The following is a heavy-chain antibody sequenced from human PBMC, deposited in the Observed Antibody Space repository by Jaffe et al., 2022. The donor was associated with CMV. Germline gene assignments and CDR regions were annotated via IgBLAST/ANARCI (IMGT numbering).Heavy chain of an antibody. D-gene: IGHD3-3*01. CDR3: ANLGYGITIFGVGSDV. CDR2: ISGSGGST. CDR1: GFTFSSYA. V-gene: IGHV3-23*01. J-gene: IGHJ6*02. Sequence: EVQLLESGGGLVQPGGSLRLSCAASGFTFSSYAMSWVRQAPGKGLEWVSAISGSGGSTYYADSVKGRFTISRDNSKNTLYLQMNSLRAEDTAVYYCANLGYGITIFGVGSDVWGQGTTVTVSS.